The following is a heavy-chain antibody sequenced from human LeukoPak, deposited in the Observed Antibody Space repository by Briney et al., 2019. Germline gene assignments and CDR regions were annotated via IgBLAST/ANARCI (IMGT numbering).Heavy chain of an antibody. CDR1: GFTFSSYG. CDR2: IRYDGSNK. D-gene: IGHD4-17*01. Sequence: PGGSLRLSCAASGFTFSSYGMHWVRQAPGKGLEWVAFIRYDGSNKYYADSVKGRFTISRDNSKNTLYLQMNSLRAEDTAVYYCARAYSTVTTRSALGYWGQGTLVTVSS. CDR3: ARAYSTVTTRSALGY. V-gene: IGHV3-30*02. J-gene: IGHJ4*02.